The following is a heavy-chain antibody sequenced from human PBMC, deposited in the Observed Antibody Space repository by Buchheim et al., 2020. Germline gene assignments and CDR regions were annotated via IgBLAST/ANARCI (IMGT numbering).Heavy chain of an antibody. CDR1: GFTFSSYA. CDR2: ISYDGSNK. V-gene: IGHV3-30-3*01. D-gene: IGHD2-15*01. Sequence: QVQLVESGGGVVQPGRSLRLSCAASGFTFSSYAMHWVRQAPGKGLEWVAVISYDGSNKYYADSVKGRFTISRDNSKNTLYLQMNSLRAEDTAVYYCARDRDIVVVVAATGGMDVWGQGT. J-gene: IGHJ6*02. CDR3: ARDRDIVVVVAATGGMDV.